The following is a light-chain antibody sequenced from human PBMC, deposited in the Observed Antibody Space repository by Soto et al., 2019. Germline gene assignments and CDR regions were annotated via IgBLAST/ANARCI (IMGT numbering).Light chain of an antibody. CDR2: AAS. CDR1: QSVSNY. V-gene: IGKV1-39*01. CDR3: QQSFSTLWT. J-gene: IGKJ1*01. Sequence: DIQMTQYQSSLSASVGYRVTITWRASQSVSNYLNWYQQKPGKAPKLLIYAASSMQSGVPSRFSGRGYETDLHLTIGCQQPNDSATHYCQQSFSTLWTFGQGTNVE.